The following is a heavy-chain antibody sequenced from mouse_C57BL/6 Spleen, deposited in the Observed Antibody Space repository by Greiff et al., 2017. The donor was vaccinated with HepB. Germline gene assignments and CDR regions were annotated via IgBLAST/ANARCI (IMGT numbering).Heavy chain of an antibody. V-gene: IGHV3-6*01. J-gene: IGHJ4*01. Sequence: EVKLQESGPGLVKPSQSLSLTCSVTGYSITSGYYWNWIRQFPGNELEWMGYISNDGSNNYNPSLKNRISITRDTSKNQFFLKLNSVTTEDTATYYCARDLEDAMDYWGQGTSVTVSS. CDR3: ARDLEDAMDY. CDR1: GYSITSGYY. CDR2: ISNDGSN.